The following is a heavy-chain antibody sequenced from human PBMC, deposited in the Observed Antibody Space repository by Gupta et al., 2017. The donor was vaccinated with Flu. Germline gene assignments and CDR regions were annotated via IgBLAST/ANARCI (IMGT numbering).Heavy chain of an antibody. CDR1: GGSFSGYY. CDR2: INHSGST. V-gene: IGHV4-34*01. D-gene: IGHD5-18*01. Sequence: QVQLQQWGAGLLTPSETLSLTCAVYGGSFSGYYWSWIRQPPGKGLEWIGEINHSGSTNYNPSLKSRVTISVDTSKNQFSLKLSSVTAADTAVYYCARGRRHGYSYGYRAAHDYWGQGTLVTVSS. CDR3: ARGRRHGYSYGYRAAHDY. J-gene: IGHJ4*02.